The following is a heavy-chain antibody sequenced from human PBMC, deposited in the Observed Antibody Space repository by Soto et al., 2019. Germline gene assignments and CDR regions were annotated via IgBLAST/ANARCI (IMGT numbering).Heavy chain of an antibody. Sequence: SVKVACKAAGGTFSSYAISWLRQAPGQGLEWMGGIIPIFGTANYAQKFQGRVTITADESTSTAYMELSSLRSEDTAVYYCASLLVDTAMVTLYYYYGMDVWGQGTTVTVSS. J-gene: IGHJ6*02. CDR2: IIPIFGTA. V-gene: IGHV1-69*01. CDR3: ASLLVDTAMVTLYYYYGMDV. CDR1: GGTFSSYA. D-gene: IGHD5-18*01.